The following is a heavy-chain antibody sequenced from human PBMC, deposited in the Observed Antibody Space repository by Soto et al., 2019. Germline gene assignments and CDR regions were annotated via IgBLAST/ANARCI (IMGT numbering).Heavy chain of an antibody. Sequence: GGSLRLSCAASGFTFSSYGMHWVRQAPGKGLEWVAVISYDGSNKYYADSVKGRFTISRDNSKNTLYLQMNSLRAEDTAVYYCEKDKDLDYWGQGTLVTVSS. CDR3: EKDKDLDY. V-gene: IGHV3-30*18. CDR1: GFTFSSYG. CDR2: ISYDGSNK. D-gene: IGHD2-15*01. J-gene: IGHJ4*02.